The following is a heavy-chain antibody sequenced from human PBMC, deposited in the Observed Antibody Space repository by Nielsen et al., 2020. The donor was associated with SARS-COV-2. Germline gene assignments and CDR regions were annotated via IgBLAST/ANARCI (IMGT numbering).Heavy chain of an antibody. V-gene: IGHV4-4*02. CDR3: ARDYYDSSGLNAFDI. D-gene: IGHD3-22*01. CDR2: IYHSGST. Sequence: SETLSLTCAVSGGSISSSNWWSWVRQPPGKGREWIGEIYHSGSTNYNPSLKSRVTISVDKSKNQFSLKLSSVTAADTAVYYCARDYYDSSGLNAFDIWGQGTMVTVSS. J-gene: IGHJ3*02. CDR1: GGSISSSNW.